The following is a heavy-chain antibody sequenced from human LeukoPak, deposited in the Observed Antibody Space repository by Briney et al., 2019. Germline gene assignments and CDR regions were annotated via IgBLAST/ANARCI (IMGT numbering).Heavy chain of an antibody. CDR1: GGSISSYY. CDR2: IHYSGST. D-gene: IGHD2-2*01. CDR3: ARSYCISTSCYAYFDY. Sequence: PSETLSLTCTVSGGSISSYYWSWIRQPPGKGPEWIGNIHYSGSTNYNPSLKSRVTISLDTSKNQFSLNLNFVTAADTAVYYCARSYCISTSCYAYFDYWGQGTLVTVSS. J-gene: IGHJ4*02. V-gene: IGHV4-59*08.